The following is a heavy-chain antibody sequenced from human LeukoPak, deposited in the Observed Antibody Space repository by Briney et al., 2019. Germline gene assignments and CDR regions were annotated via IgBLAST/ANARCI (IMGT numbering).Heavy chain of an antibody. D-gene: IGHD1-26*01. CDR3: ARGATGSSWSTFDI. Sequence: ASGKVSFKASGYTFTIYDINWVRQATGQGLDLMGWMNPNRGNTGYAQKFQGSVTITRNTAISTAYMELGSLRSAATAVYYCARGATGSSWSTFDICGQATIVTVSS. J-gene: IGHJ3*02. CDR2: MNPNRGNT. CDR1: GYTFTIYD. V-gene: IGHV1-8*03.